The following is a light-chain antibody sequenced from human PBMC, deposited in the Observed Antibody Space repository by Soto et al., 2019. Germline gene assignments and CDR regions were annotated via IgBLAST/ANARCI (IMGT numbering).Light chain of an antibody. CDR3: SSYAGSNNFGV. CDR2: EVS. CDR1: MRDVGAYNL. J-gene: IGLJ1*01. V-gene: IGLV2-8*01. Sequence: QSALTQPGSVSGSAGQSITISCSGTMRDVGAYNLVSWYQQHPGTAPKLIIYEVSKRPSGVPDRFSGSKSGNTASLTVSGLQAEDEADYYCSSYAGSNNFGVFGTGTKVTVL.